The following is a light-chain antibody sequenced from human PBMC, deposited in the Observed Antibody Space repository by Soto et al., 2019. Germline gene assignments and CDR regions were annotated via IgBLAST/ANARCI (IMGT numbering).Light chain of an antibody. CDR3: CSHAGSYTWV. CDR1: SSDVGVYKY. J-gene: IGLJ3*02. Sequence: QSALTQPRSVSGSPGQSVTISCTGTSSDVGVYKYVSWYEHHPGKAPKLIIYDDTKRPSGVPDRFSASKSGNTASLTISGLQAEDEADYYCCSHAGSYTWVFGGGTKLTVL. V-gene: IGLV2-11*01. CDR2: DDT.